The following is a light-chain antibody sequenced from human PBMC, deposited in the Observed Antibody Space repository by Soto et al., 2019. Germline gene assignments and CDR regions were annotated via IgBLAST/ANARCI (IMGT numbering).Light chain of an antibody. J-gene: IGKJ1*01. CDR1: QVLXRD. CDR3: QQSYRNPVT. Sequence: DIRLTQSPASLSESVGESVTITCRASQVLXRDLIWFQQKPGKAPQLLXYDASNLETGVPSRFSGSGSGTDFTLTISSLQPEDFANYYCQQSYRNPVTFGQGTKVDIK. V-gene: IGKV1-39*01. CDR2: DAS.